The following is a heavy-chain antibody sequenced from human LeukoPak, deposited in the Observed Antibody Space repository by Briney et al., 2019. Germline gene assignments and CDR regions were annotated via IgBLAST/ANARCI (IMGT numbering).Heavy chain of an antibody. V-gene: IGHV4-59*08. D-gene: IGHD2-15*01. CDR2: IYYSGST. J-gene: IGHJ4*02. CDR1: GGSISSYY. Sequence: SETLSLTCTVSGGSISSYYWSWIRQPPGKGLEWIGYIYYSGSTYYNPSLMSRVTISVDTSKNQFSLKMRSVTAADTAVYYCARVLRGGTYYFDYWGQGTLVTVSS. CDR3: ARVLRGGTYYFDY.